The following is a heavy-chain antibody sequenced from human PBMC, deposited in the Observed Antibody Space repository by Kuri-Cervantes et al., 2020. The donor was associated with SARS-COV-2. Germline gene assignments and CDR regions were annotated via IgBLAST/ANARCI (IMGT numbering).Heavy chain of an antibody. CDR3: TTDLPNPTYPRYYYHYHGMDV. D-gene: IGHD2-2*02. J-gene: IGHJ6*02. CDR1: GFTFSNAW. V-gene: IGHV3-15*01. CDR2: IKSKTDGGTT. Sequence: GGSLRLSCAASGFTFSNAWMSWVRQAPGKGLEWVGRIKSKTDGGTTDYAAPVKGRFTISRDDSKNTLYLQMNSLKTEDTAVYYCTTDLPNPTYPRYYYHYHGMDVWGQGTTVTVSS.